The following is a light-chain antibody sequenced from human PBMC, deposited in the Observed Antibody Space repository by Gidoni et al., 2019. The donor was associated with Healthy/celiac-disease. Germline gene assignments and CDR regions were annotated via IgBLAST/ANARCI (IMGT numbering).Light chain of an antibody. CDR2: DAA. J-gene: IGKJ1*01. CDR3: QQYNSNLRT. CDR1: QSISSW. Sequence: DIKIALSPSTLSASVGDRVTITCRASQSISSWLAWYQQKQGKDPQRLIYDAASLESGVPARCSGSGAGTEFTLTIISLQPDDFATYYCQQYNSNLRTFGQGTKVEIK. V-gene: IGKV1-5*01.